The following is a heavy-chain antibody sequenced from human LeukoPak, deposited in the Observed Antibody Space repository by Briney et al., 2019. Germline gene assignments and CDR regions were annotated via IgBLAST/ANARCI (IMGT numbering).Heavy chain of an antibody. CDR1: GFTFSSYA. J-gene: IGHJ6*02. Sequence: PGGSLRLSCAASGFTFSSYAMSWVRQAPGKGLEWVSAISDSGGSTYYADSVKGRFTISRDNSKNTLYLQMNSLRAEDTAVYYCAKGTQALIDYYYYGMDVWGQGTTVTVSS. V-gene: IGHV3-23*01. D-gene: IGHD2-21*01. CDR2: ISDSGGST. CDR3: AKGTQALIDYYYYGMDV.